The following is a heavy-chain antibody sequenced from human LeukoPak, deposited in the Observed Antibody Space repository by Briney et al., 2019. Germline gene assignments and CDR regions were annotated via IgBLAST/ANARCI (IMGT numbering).Heavy chain of an antibody. J-gene: IGHJ4*02. CDR3: ARELRGYSYGSVDY. V-gene: IGHV4-34*01. CDR2: INHSGST. Sequence: ETSETLSLTCAVYGGSFSGYYWSWIRQPPGKGLEWIGEINHSGSTNYNPSLKSRVTISVDTSKNQFSLELSSVTAADTAVYYCARELRGYSYGSVDYWGQGTLVTVSS. CDR1: GGSFSGYY. D-gene: IGHD5-18*01.